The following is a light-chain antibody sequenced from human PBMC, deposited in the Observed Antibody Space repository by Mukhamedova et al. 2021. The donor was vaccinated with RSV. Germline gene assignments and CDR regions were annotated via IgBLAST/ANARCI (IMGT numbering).Light chain of an antibody. J-gene: IGLJ2*01. CDR1: RSDVGGYNY. Sequence: GTRSDVGGYNYVSWYQQHPGKVPKLMIYEVSKRPSGVPDRFSGSKSGNTASLTVSGLQAEDEADYYCSSYTGSSTDTVVFGGGTKL. V-gene: IGLV2-8*01. CDR2: EVS. CDR3: SSYTGSSTDTVV.